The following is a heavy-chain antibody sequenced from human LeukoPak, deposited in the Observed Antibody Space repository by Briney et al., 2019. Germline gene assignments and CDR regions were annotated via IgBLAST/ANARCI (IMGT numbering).Heavy chain of an antibody. CDR1: GFTFSSYA. CDR3: ALSSGVSRGSYWGYFDY. Sequence: QPGGSLRLSCAASGFTFSSYAMSWVRQAPGKGLEWVSAISGSGGSTYYADSVKGRFTISRDNSKNTLYLQMNSLRAEDTAVYYCALSSGVSRGSYWGYFDYWGQGTLVTVSS. V-gene: IGHV3-23*01. J-gene: IGHJ4*02. D-gene: IGHD1-26*01. CDR2: ISGSGGST.